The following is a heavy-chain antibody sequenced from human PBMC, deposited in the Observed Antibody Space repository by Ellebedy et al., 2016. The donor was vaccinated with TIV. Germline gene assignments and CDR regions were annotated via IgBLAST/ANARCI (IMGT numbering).Heavy chain of an antibody. J-gene: IGHJ5*02. V-gene: IGHV4-61*03. CDR3: ARTVAYTPGRGWIDP. Sequence: SETLSLXCTVSGGSLSSTGDHWSWIRQPPGKGLEWIGYIDYYGSPYYNPSLKSRVTISVDTSKHRFSLSLSSVTAADTAVYYCARTVAYTPGRGWIDPWGQGTLVTVSS. CDR1: GGSLSSTGDH. D-gene: IGHD6-19*01. CDR2: IDYYGSP.